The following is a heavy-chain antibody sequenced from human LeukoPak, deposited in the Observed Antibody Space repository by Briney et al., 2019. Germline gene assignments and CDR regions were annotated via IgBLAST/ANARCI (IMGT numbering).Heavy chain of an antibody. CDR1: GYTFSGYY. CDR3: ARNPPYYYGSGSYSIPFDY. Sequence: ASVKVSCMASGYTFSGYYIHWVRQAPGQGLEWMGWINPNSGGTNYAQKFQGRVTMTRDKSISTAYMELSRLRSDDTAVYSCARNPPYYYGSGSYSIPFDYWGQGTLVTVSS. CDR2: INPNSGGT. J-gene: IGHJ4*02. V-gene: IGHV1-2*02. D-gene: IGHD3-10*01.